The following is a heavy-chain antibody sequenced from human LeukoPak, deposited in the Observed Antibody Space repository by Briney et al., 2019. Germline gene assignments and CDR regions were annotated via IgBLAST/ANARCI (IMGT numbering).Heavy chain of an antibody. J-gene: IGHJ4*02. CDR1: GFTFSNYW. CDR2: IKQDGTEK. D-gene: IGHD3-10*01. Sequence: GGSLGLSCAASGFTFSNYWMSWVRQAPGKGLEWVANIKQDGTEKWYVDSVKGRFTISRDNAKNSLYLQVNSLRAEDTAIYYCARDGQSGGSGSYPYFDYWGQGTLVTVSS. CDR3: ARDGQSGGSGSYPYFDY. V-gene: IGHV3-7*03.